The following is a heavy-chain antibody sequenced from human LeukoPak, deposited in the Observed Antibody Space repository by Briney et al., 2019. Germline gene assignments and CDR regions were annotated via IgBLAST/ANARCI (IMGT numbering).Heavy chain of an antibody. CDR1: GYTFTSYG. CDR3: ARGGDYYDSSGYHYAATH. Sequence: ASVKVSCKASGYTFTSYGISWVRQAPGQGLEWMGWISAYNGNTNYAQKLQGRVTMTTDTSTSTAYMELSSLRSEDTAVYYCARGGDYYDSSGYHYAATHWGQGTLVTVSS. J-gene: IGHJ4*02. CDR2: ISAYNGNT. V-gene: IGHV1-18*01. D-gene: IGHD3-22*01.